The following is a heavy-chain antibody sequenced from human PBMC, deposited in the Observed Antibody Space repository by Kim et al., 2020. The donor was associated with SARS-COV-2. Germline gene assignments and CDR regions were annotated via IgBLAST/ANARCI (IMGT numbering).Heavy chain of an antibody. J-gene: IGHJ4*02. CDR1: GFSLPTRGMC. Sequence: SGPTLVNPTQTLTLTCTCSGFSLPTRGMCVSWIRQPPGKALEWLARIDWDDDRFYSTSMKTRHTISKDTSKNQVALSMTDMDPVDTGTYYCARVRCDCSGISCQAAYFDYWGQGALVTVSS. D-gene: IGHD2-2*01. CDR3: ARVRCDCSGISCQAAYFDY. V-gene: IGHV2-70*17. CDR2: IDWDDDR.